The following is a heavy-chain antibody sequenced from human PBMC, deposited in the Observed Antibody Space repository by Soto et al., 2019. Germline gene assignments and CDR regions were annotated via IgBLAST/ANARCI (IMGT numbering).Heavy chain of an antibody. J-gene: IGHJ5*02. CDR3: AGEWS. CDR1: GITFSSSV. CDR2: ITGSGDST. V-gene: IGHV3-23*01. Sequence: EVQLLESGGGLVQPGGSLRLSCAASGITFSSSVMSWARQAPGKGLEWVSEITGSGDSTHYADSVKGRFTMSRDNSKNTMYLQMNSLIPEDTAVYYCAGEWSWGQGPLATVSS. D-gene: IGHD2-8*01.